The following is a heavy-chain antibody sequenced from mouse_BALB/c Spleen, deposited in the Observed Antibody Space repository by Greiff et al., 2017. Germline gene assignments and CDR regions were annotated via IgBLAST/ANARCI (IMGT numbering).Heavy chain of an antibody. V-gene: IGHV1S135*01. D-gene: IGHD2-4*01. J-gene: IGHJ2*01. Sequence: EVQRVESGPELMKPGASVKISCKASGYSFTSYYMHWVKQSHGKSLEWIGYIDPFNGGTSYNQKFKGKATLTVDKSSSTAYMHLSSLTSEDSAVYYCASEDDYDGFDYWGQGTTLTVSS. CDR3: ASEDDYDGFDY. CDR2: IDPFNGGT. CDR1: GYSFTSYY.